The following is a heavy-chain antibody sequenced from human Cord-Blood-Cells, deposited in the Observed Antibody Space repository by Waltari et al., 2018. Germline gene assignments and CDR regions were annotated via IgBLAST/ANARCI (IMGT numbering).Heavy chain of an antibody. V-gene: IGHV1-69*01. D-gene: IGHD1-26*01. J-gene: IGHJ5*02. CDR2: SFPIIGRA. CDR1: GGTFSSYA. CDR3: ARSLVGATTSNWFAP. Sequence: QVQLVQSGAGVKKPGSSVKLSCKASGGTFSSYAISWVRQAPGQRREWMGGSFPIIGRAKYAQTVQGRVACPADESTSTAYRQLSSLRCEDTAVYYCARSLVGATTSNWFAPWGQGTLVTVSS.